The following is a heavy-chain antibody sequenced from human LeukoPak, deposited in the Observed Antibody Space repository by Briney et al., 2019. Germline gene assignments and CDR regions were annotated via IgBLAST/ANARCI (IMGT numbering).Heavy chain of an antibody. Sequence: GGSLRLSCAASGFTFSSYSMNWVRQAPGKGLEWVSSISSSSSYIYYADSVKGRFTISRDNAKNSLYLQMNSLRAEDTAVYYCPSDYYDSSGYYYVADYWGQGTLVTVSS. CDR1: GFTFSSYS. J-gene: IGHJ4*02. V-gene: IGHV3-21*01. CDR2: ISSSSSYI. CDR3: PSDYYDSSGYYYVADY. D-gene: IGHD3-22*01.